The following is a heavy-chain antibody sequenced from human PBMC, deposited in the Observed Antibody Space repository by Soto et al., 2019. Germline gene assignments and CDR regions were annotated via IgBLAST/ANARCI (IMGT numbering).Heavy chain of an antibody. V-gene: IGHV3-15*07. CDR1: GFSITNTW. CDR2: VKSKADGGTA. J-gene: IGHJ4*02. Sequence: EVQLVESGGGLVQPGGSLRLSCAASGFSITNTWMHWVRQAPGKGLEWVGRVKSKADGGTADYAAPVKGRFTVSRDDSKNTQYLQMNSQKMEDKAVYYCISDPDLWGGHTPSWGQGTLVTVSS. CDR3: ISDPDLWGGHTPS. D-gene: IGHD3-3*01.